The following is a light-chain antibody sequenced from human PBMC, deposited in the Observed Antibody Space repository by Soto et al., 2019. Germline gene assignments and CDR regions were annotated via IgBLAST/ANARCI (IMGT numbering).Light chain of an antibody. Sequence: QSALTQPASVSGSPGQSITISWTGTITDIGAYNYVSWYQQHPGKAPKLLIYGVSSRPSGVSNRFSGSKSGNAAYLTISGLQADDEAEYYCSSYTSSITPYVFGTGTKVTVL. J-gene: IGLJ1*01. CDR1: ITDIGAYNY. CDR2: GVS. V-gene: IGLV2-14*01. CDR3: SSYTSSITPYV.